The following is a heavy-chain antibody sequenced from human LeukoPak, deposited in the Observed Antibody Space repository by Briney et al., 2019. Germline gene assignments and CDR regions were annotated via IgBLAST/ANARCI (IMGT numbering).Heavy chain of an antibody. CDR3: ARGTTVTWWFDP. CDR2: IIPILGIA. CDR1: GGTFSSYA. J-gene: IGHJ5*02. V-gene: IGHV1-69*04. Sequence: GASVKVSCKASGGTFSSYAISWVRQAPGQGLEWMGRIIPILGIANYAQKFQGRVTITADKSTSTAYMELSSLRSEDTAVYYCARGTTVTWWFDPWGQGTLVTVSS. D-gene: IGHD4-11*01.